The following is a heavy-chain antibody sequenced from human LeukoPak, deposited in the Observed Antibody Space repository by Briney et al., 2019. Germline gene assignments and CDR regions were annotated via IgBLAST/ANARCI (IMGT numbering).Heavy chain of an antibody. D-gene: IGHD3-22*01. CDR3: ARQGYYYDSSGYGGY. CDR2: IIPIFGTA. V-gene: IGHV1-69*06. J-gene: IGHJ4*02. CDR1: GCTFSSYA. Sequence: GASVTVSCKASGCTFSSYAISWVRQAPGQGLEWMGRIIPIFGTANYAQKFQGRVTITADKSTSTAYMELSSLRSEDTAVYYCARQGYYYDSSGYGGYWGQGTLVTVSS.